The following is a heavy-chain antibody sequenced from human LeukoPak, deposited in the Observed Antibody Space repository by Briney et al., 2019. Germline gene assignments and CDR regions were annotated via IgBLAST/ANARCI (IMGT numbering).Heavy chain of an antibody. D-gene: IGHD3-9*01. Sequence: PGGSLRLSCAASGFTFSSYSMSWVRQAPGKGLEWVSGINWNGGSTGYADSVKGRFTISRDNAKNSLYLQMNSLRAEDTALYYCARELGSNPNVLRYFDWLLSLDAFDIWGQGTMVTVSS. CDR1: GFTFSSYS. J-gene: IGHJ3*02. CDR3: ARELGSNPNVLRYFDWLLSLDAFDI. CDR2: INWNGGST. V-gene: IGHV3-20*04.